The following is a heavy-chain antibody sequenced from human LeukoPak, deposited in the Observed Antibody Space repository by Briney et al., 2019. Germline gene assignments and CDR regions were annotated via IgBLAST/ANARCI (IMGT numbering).Heavy chain of an antibody. CDR1: GGSLSGYY. D-gene: IGHD4-17*01. J-gene: IGHJ3*02. Sequence: PSETRSLTSAVYGGSLSGYYWSCIRPPPGKGMEWIGEIIKRVSTNINPSLKGRDTISVDTSKNQFSLKLSSVTAADTAVYYCARGIDYGDYGSEPGAFGIWGQGTMVTVSS. V-gene: IGHV4-34*04. CDR3: ARGIDYGDYGSEPGAFGI. CDR2: IIKRVST.